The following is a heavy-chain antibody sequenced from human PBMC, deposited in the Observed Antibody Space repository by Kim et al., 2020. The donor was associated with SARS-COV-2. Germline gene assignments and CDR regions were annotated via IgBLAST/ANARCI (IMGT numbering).Heavy chain of an antibody. V-gene: IGHV3-23*01. J-gene: IGHJ4*02. D-gene: IGHD6-19*01. CDR3: AKDHPSSGWPAFDS. Sequence: GGSLRLSCAASGFTFSSRAMSWVRQAPGKGPEWVASVNNSGNAYYADSVKGRFTVSRDITRDTLYLQMNSLRADDTALYFCAKDHPSSGWPAFDSWGQGTLVAVSS. CDR1: GFTFSSRA. CDR2: VNNSGNA.